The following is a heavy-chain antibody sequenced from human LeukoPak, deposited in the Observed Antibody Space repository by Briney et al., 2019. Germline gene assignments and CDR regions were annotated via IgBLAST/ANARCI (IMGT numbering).Heavy chain of an antibody. CDR2: IYISGSGST. J-gene: IGHJ4*02. V-gene: IGHV4-4*07. D-gene: IGHD6-13*01. CDR1: GGSISSYY. CDR3: ARIPIAAAGWGYYFDY. Sequence: SETLSLTCTVSGGSISSYYWSWIRQPAGKGLEWIGRIYISGSGSTNYNPSLKSRVTMSVDTSKNQFSLKLSSVTAADTAVYYCARIPIAAAGWGYYFDYWGQGTLVTVSS.